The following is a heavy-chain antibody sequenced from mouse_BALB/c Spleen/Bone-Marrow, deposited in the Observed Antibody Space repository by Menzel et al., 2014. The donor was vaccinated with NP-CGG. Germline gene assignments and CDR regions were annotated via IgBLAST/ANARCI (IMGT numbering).Heavy chain of an antibody. J-gene: IGHJ2*01. Sequence: QLQQSGGGLVQPGGSRKLSCAASGFTFSSFGMHWVRQAPEKGVVWVAYISSGSRSIYYGDTVRGRFTISRDNPKNTQFPQRPRLRSEDTATYYCVRSGSSSGYFDYWGQGTTLTFST. D-gene: IGHD1-1*01. CDR1: GFTFSSFG. V-gene: IGHV5-17*02. CDR2: ISSGSRSI. CDR3: VRSGSSSGYFDY.